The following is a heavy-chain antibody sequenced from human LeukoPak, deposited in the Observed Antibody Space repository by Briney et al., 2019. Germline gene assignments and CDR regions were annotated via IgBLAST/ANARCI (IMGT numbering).Heavy chain of an antibody. CDR3: ARGRWVAPRQGYYLDY. Sequence: EASVKVSCKASGYTFTDYAMQWVRQAPGQSLEWMGWINAGNGDTKYSQIFQGRVTITRDTSASTAYMELSSLRSEDTAVYYCARGRWVAPRQGYYLDYWGQGTLVTVSS. D-gene: IGHD5-12*01. V-gene: IGHV1-3*01. CDR2: INAGNGDT. CDR1: GYTFTDYA. J-gene: IGHJ4*02.